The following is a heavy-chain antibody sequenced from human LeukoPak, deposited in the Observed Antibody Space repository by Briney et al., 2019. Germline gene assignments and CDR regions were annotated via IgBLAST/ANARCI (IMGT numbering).Heavy chain of an antibody. D-gene: IGHD1-1*01. CDR3: AKDGIEVLFQH. CDR1: GFTFSSYA. CDR2: ISYDGSNK. Sequence: GRSLRLSCAASGFTFSSYAMHWVRQAPGKGLEWVAVISYDGSNKYYADSVKGRFTISRDNSKNTLYLQMNSLRAEDTAVYYCAKDGIEVLFQHWGQGTLVTVSS. J-gene: IGHJ1*01. V-gene: IGHV3-30-3*01.